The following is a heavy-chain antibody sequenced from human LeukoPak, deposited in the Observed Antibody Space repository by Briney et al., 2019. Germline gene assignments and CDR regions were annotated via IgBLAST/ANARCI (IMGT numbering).Heavy chain of an antibody. D-gene: IGHD4-17*01. J-gene: IGHJ4*02. CDR1: GFTFSDYG. V-gene: IGHV3-23*01. Sequence: PGGSLRLCCAASGFTFSDYGMSWVRQAPGKGLEWVSTFSGRGGSTYYADSVKGRVTISRDNSKNTLYLQMNSLRAEDTAVYYCAKDRSKRSDGDEFDFWGQGTLVTVSS. CDR2: FSGRGGST. CDR3: AKDRSKRSDGDEFDF.